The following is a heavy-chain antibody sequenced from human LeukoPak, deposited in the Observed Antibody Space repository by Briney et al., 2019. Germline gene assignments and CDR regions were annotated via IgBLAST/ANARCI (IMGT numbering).Heavy chain of an antibody. CDR3: APGYDSSGYYQY. Sequence: GGSLRLSCAASGFTFSNYGLHWVRQAPGKGLEYVSAISSNGGTTYYANSVKGRFTISRDNSKNTLYLQMGSLRAEEVAVYYCAPGYDSSGYYQYWGQGTLVTVPS. CDR1: GFTFSNYG. J-gene: IGHJ4*02. CDR2: ISSNGGTT. D-gene: IGHD3-22*01. V-gene: IGHV3-64*01.